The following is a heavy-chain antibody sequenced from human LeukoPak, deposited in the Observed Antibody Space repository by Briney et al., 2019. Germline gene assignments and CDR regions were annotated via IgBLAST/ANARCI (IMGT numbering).Heavy chain of an antibody. CDR2: ISYDGSNK. V-gene: IGHV3-30-3*01. J-gene: IGHJ4*02. Sequence: GGSLRLSCAASGFTFSSYAMHWVRQAPGKGLEWVAVISYDGSNKYYADSVKGRFTISRDNSKNTLYLQMNSLRAEDTAMYYCARAEGITMVRGVINYWGQETLVTVSS. CDR3: ARAEGITMVRGVINY. CDR1: GFTFSSYA. D-gene: IGHD3-10*01.